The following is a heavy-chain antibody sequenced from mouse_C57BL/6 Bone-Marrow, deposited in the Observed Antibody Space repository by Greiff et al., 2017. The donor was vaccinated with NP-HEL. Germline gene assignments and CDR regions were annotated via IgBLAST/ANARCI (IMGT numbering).Heavy chain of an antibody. CDR2: ISYSGST. CDR3: ARFRRYSFDY. Sequence: EVQLQESGPGLAKPSQPLSITCSVTGYSITSDYWNWLRKFPGNKLEYMGYISYSGSTYYNPSLKSRISITSDTSKYQYYLQMNSVTTEDTATYYCARFRRYSFDYWGQGTTLTGSS. D-gene: IGHD2-14*01. CDR1: GYSITSDY. J-gene: IGHJ2*01. V-gene: IGHV3-8*01.